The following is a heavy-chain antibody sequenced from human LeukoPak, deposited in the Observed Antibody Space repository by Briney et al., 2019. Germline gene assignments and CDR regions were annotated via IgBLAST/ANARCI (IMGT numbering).Heavy chain of an antibody. CDR1: GYTFTSYY. CDR2: INPSGGST. V-gene: IGHV1-46*01. D-gene: IGHD6-19*01. J-gene: IGHJ4*02. Sequence: GASVKVSCKASGYTFTSYYMHWVRQAPGQGLEWMGIINPSGGSTSYAQKFQGRVTMTRDTSTSTVYMELSSLRSEDTAVYYCARDRGSSGWSLYYFDYWGQGTLVTVSS. CDR3: ARDRGSSGWSLYYFDY.